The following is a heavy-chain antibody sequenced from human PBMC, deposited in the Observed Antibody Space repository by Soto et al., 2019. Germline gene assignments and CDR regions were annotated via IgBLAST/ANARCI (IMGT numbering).Heavy chain of an antibody. CDR3: ARHFKSGSYWALDY. CDR1: GGSISSSNW. CDR2: IYHSGST. J-gene: IGHJ4*02. D-gene: IGHD1-26*01. Sequence: SETLSLTCAVSGGSISSSNWWSWVRQPPGKGLEWIGEIYHSGSTNYNPSLKSRVTISVDKSKNQFSLKLSSVTAADTAVYYCARHFKSGSYWALDYWGQGTLVTVSS. V-gene: IGHV4-4*02.